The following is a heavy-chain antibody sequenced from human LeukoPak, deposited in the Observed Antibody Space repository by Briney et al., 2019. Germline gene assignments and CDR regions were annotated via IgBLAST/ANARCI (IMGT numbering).Heavy chain of an antibody. CDR1: GFTFSSYW. D-gene: IGHD3-3*01. CDR2: IKQDGSEK. J-gene: IGHJ5*02. CDR3: ARDQDVYDFWIWFDP. Sequence: QTGGSLRLSCAASGFTFSSYWMTWVRQAPGKGLEWVANIKQDGSEKYYVDSVKGRFTISRDNAKNSLYLQMNSLRAEDTAVYYCARDQDVYDFWIWFDPWGQGTLVTVSS. V-gene: IGHV3-7*01.